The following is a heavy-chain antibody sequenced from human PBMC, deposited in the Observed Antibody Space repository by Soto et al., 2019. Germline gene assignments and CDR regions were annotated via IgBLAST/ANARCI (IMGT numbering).Heavy chain of an antibody. CDR2: MNPNSGNT. V-gene: IGHV1-8*01. CDR1: GYTFTNYD. Sequence: ASVKVSCKASGYTFTNYDVNWVRQAAGQGLEWMGWMNPNSGNTDYEQKFRDRVAMTRNTSIDTAYMELSSLTSEDTAVYYCASQGVDFWRVGHYYGLGVWGQGTAVTVSS. CDR3: ASQGVDFWRVGHYYGLGV. J-gene: IGHJ6*02. D-gene: IGHD3-3*01.